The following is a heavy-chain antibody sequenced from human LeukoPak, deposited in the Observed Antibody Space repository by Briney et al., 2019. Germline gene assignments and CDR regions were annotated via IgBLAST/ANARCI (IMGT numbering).Heavy chain of an antibody. J-gene: IGHJ4*02. CDR1: VYSFTSYC. V-gene: IGHV1-18*01. CDR2: ISAYNGNT. Sequence: ASVKVSCMACVYSFTSYCISWVRQDPGPGLEWMGWISAYNGNTNYAQKLQGRVTITTDTTTSTAYMELRRPRSDDTAVYYSARDLFRLTAAAGTFDYSGQGTPVTASP. D-gene: IGHD6-13*01. CDR3: ARDLFRLTAAAGTFDY.